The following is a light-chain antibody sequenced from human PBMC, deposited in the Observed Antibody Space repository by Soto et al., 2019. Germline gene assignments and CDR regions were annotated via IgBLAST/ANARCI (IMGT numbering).Light chain of an antibody. CDR3: QQYGTSEII. V-gene: IGKV3-20*01. CDR1: QSVSSTS. CDR2: DTS. J-gene: IGKJ5*01. Sequence: EIVLTQSPGTLSLSPGERATLSCRASQSVSSTSFAWYQQKPGQAPRLLIYDTSSRATGVPDRYSASGSGTDFTLTISRLEPEDFAVFFCQQYGTSEIIFGQGTRLEIK.